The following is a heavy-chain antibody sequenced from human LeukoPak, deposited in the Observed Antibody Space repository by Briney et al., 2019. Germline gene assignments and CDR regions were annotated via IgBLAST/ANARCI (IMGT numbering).Heavy chain of an antibody. CDR1: GFTFSDYW. V-gene: IGHV3-74*01. CDR2: VNRDGSST. J-gene: IGHJ4*02. CDR3: ARDRSISAAGDTY. Sequence: PWGSLRLSCAASGFTFSDYWMHWVRQAPGKGLVWVSRVNRDGSSTSYADSVKGRFTISRDNAKNTLSLQMNSLRAEDTAVYYCARDRSISAAGDTYWGQGTLVTVSS. D-gene: IGHD6-13*01.